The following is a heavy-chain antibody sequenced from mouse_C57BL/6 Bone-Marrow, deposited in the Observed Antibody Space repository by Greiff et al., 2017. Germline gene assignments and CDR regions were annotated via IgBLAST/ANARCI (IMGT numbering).Heavy chain of an antibody. CDR3: ARRGPTRPYAIDY. CDR2: INPGSGGT. CDR1: GYAFTNYL. V-gene: IGHV1-54*01. J-gene: IGHJ4*01. Sequence: VQLQQSGAELVRPGTSVKVSCKASGYAFTNYLIEWVKQRPGQGLEWIGVINPGSGGTNYNEKFKGKATLTADKSSSTAYMQLSSLTSEDSAVYYCARRGPTRPYAIDYWGQGTSVTVSS. D-gene: IGHD5-1*01.